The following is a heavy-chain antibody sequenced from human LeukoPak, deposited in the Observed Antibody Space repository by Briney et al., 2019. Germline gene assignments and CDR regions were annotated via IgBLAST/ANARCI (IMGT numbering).Heavy chain of an antibody. D-gene: IGHD5-24*01. CDR3: AKIRDGYNLYFDY. J-gene: IGHJ4*02. CDR1: GGSISSGGYS. V-gene: IGHV4-30-2*02. CDR2: IYHSGST. Sequence: PSQTLSLTCAVSGGSISSGGYSWRWIRQPPGKGLEWIGYIYHSGSTNYNPSLKSRVTISVDTSKNQFSLKLSSVTAADTAVYYCAKIRDGYNLYFDYWGQGTLVTVSS.